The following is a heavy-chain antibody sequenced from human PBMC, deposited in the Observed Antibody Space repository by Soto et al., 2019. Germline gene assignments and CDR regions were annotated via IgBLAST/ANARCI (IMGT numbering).Heavy chain of an antibody. Sequence: QVQLVQSGAEVKKPGASVKVSCKASGYTFTSYAMHWVRQAPGQRLEWMGWINAGNGNTKYSQKFQGRVTITRDTSASTAYMELSSLRSEDTAVYYCASPPWRYCSGGSCYSGDYFDYWGQGTLVTVSS. CDR2: INAGNGNT. CDR3: ASPPWRYCSGGSCYSGDYFDY. D-gene: IGHD2-15*01. J-gene: IGHJ4*02. CDR1: GYTFTSYA. V-gene: IGHV1-3*01.